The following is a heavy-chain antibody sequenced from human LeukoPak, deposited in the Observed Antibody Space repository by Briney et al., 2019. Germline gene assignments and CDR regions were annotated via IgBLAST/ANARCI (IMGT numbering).Heavy chain of an antibody. V-gene: IGHV4-4*07. CDR2: IYTSGST. D-gene: IGHD2-2*01. J-gene: IGHJ6*02. CDR3: ARDSARYCSSTSCYDYGMDV. Sequence: KPSETLSLTCTVSGGSISSYYCSWIRQPAGEGLEWIGRIYTSGSTNYNPSLKSRVTMSVDTSKNQFSLKLSSVTAADTAVYYCARDSARYCSSTSCYDYGMDVWGQGTTVTVSS. CDR1: GGSISSYY.